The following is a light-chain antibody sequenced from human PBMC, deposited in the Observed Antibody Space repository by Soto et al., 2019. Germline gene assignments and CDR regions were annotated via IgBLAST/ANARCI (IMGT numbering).Light chain of an antibody. CDR3: QTWGTGNHV. V-gene: IGLV4-69*01. CDR2: LNSDGSH. J-gene: IGLJ1*01. Sequence: VLTQSPSASASLGASVKLTCTLSSGHSSYAIAWHQQQPEKGPRYLMKLNSDGSHSKGDGIPDRFSGSSSGAERYLIISSLQSEDEADYYCQTWGTGNHVFGTGTKLTVL. CDR1: SGHSSYA.